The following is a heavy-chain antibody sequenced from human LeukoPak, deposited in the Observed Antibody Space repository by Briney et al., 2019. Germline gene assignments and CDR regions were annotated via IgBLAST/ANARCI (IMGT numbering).Heavy chain of an antibody. CDR2: IIPIFGTA. CDR1: GGTFSSYA. D-gene: IGHD3-10*01. Sequence: SVKVSCKASGGTFSSYAISWVRQAPGQGLEWMGGIIPIFGTANYAQKFQGRVTMTEDTSTDTAYMELSSLRSEDTVVYYCATRGWYYGSEEDYYGMDVWGQGTTVTVSS. J-gene: IGHJ6*02. CDR3: ATRGWYYGSEEDYYGMDV. V-gene: IGHV1-69*06.